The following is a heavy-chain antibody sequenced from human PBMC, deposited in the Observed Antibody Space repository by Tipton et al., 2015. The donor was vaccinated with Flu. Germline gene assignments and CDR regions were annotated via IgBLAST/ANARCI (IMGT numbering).Heavy chain of an antibody. D-gene: IGHD6-6*01. CDR3: ARVPGIAARSWYFDY. CDR2: IYSGGST. J-gene: IGHJ4*02. CDR1: GFTVSSNY. V-gene: IGHV3-66*01. Sequence: SLRLSCAASGFTVSSNYMSWVRQAPGKGLEWVSVIYSGGSTYYADSVKGRFTISRDNSKNTLYLQMNSLRAEDTAVYYCARVPGIAARSWYFDYWGQGTLVTVSS.